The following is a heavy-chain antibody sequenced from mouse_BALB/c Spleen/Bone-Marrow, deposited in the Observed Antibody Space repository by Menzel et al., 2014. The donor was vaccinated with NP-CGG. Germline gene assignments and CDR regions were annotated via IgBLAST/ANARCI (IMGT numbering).Heavy chain of an antibody. CDR1: GFNIKDTY. Sequence: DVKLVESGAELVKPGASVKLSCTASGFNIKDTYIHWAKQRPEQGLEWIGRIDPANEHTKYDPNFQGKATITADTSSNTAYLQLSSLTSEDTAVYYCASLTGTFDYWGQGSTLTVSS. V-gene: IGHV14-3*02. CDR3: ASLTGTFDY. CDR2: IDPANEHT. J-gene: IGHJ2*01. D-gene: IGHD4-1*01.